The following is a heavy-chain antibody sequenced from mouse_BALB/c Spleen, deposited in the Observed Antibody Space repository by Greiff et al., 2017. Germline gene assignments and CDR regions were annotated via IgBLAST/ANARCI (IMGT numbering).Heavy chain of an antibody. CDR3: ARSGGGGAWFAY. Sequence: EVKLMESGPELVKPGASVKISCKASGYTFTDYNMHWVKQSHGKSLEWIGYIYPYNGGTGYNQKFKSKATLTVDNSSSTAYMELRSLTSEDSAVYYCARSGGGGAWFAYWGQGTLVTVSA. CDR1: GYTFTDYN. CDR2: IYPYNGGT. J-gene: IGHJ3*01. V-gene: IGHV1S29*02. D-gene: IGHD4-1*01.